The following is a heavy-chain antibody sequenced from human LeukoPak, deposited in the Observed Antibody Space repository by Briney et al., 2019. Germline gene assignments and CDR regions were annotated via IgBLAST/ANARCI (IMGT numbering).Heavy chain of an antibody. CDR1: GFTFSSYG. CDR2: IWYDGSNK. J-gene: IGHJ4*02. CDR3: ARDLDYYDSSGYPFDY. V-gene: IGHV3-33*01. Sequence: PGGSLRLSCAASGFTFSSYGMHWVRQAPGKGLERVAVIWYDGSNKYYADSVKGRFTISRDNSKNTLYLQINSLRAEDTAVYYCARDLDYYDSSGYPFDYWGQGTLVTVSS. D-gene: IGHD3-22*01.